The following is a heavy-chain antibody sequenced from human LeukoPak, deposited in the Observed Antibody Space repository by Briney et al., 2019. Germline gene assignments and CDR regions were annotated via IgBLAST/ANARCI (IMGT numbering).Heavy chain of an antibody. V-gene: IGHV3-74*01. J-gene: IGHJ6*02. CDR3: ARDLPYYDILTGYYHYYGMDV. D-gene: IGHD3-9*01. CDR1: GFTFSSSW. CDR2: INSDGSST. Sequence: PGGSLRLSCAASGFTFSSSWMHWVRQAPGKGLVWVSYINSDGSSTTYADSVKGRFTISRDNAKNSLYLQMNSLRAEDTAVYYCARDLPYYDILTGYYHYYGMDVWGQGTTVTVSS.